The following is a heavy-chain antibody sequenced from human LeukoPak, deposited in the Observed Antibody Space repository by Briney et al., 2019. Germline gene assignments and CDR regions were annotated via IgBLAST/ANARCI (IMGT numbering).Heavy chain of an antibody. D-gene: IGHD2-15*01. CDR1: GFTFSSYW. CDR2: IKQDGSEK. Sequence: GGSLRLSCAASGFTFSSYWMSWVRQAPGKGLEWEANIKQDGSEKYYVDSVKGRFTISRDNAKNSLYLQMNSLRAEDTAVYYCAREDRTGYFDYWGQGTLVTVSS. V-gene: IGHV3-7*04. J-gene: IGHJ4*02. CDR3: AREDRTGYFDY.